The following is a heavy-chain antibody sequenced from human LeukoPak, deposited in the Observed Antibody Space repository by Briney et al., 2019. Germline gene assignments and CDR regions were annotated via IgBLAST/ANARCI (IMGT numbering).Heavy chain of an antibody. CDR1: GYTFTKSY. V-gene: IGHV1-2*02. Sequence: ASVKVSCKASGYTFTKSYIHWVRQAPGQGLEWMGWINPNSGGTNYAQKFQGRVTMTRDTSISTAYMELSRLRSDDTAVYYCARDLSFVGSGSFYFDYWGQGTLVTVSS. D-gene: IGHD3-10*01. J-gene: IGHJ4*02. CDR2: INPNSGGT. CDR3: ARDLSFVGSGSFYFDY.